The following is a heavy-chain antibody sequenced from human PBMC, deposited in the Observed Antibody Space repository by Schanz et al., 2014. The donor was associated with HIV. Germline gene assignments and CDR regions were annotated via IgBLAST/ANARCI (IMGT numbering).Heavy chain of an antibody. V-gene: IGHV3-30*18. CDR1: GFTFSRHS. CDR2: ISYDGSNK. J-gene: IGHJ3*02. D-gene: IGHD1-26*01. Sequence: VQLMESGGGLVKPGSLRLSCAASGFTFSRHSMSWVRQAPGKGLEWVAFISYDGSNKYYADSVKGRFTISRDNSKNTLYLQMNSLRAEDTAVYYCAKDGSWEAFDACDIWGQGTMVTVSS. CDR3: AKDGSWEAFDACDI.